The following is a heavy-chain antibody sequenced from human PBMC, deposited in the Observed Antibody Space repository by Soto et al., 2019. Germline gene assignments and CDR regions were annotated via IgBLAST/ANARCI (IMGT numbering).Heavy chain of an antibody. V-gene: IGHV6-1*01. CDR2: TYYRSKWYN. D-gene: IGHD3-3*01. CDR1: GDSVSRTSAS. CDR3: ARGFFRPPSTPNFDY. Sequence: SPTLSLTCDISGDSVSRTSASWYWIRQSPSRGLEWLGRTYYRSKWYNDYAVSVKSRISINPDTPKNQFSLQWSSLKASDTAMYYCARGFFRPPSTPNFDYWGLGTLVTVSS. J-gene: IGHJ4*02.